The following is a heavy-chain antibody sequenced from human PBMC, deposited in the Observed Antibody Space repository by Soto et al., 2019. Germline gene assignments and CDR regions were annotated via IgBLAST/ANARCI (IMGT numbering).Heavy chain of an antibody. V-gene: IGHV1-69*06. CDR1: GGTFSSYA. D-gene: IGHD3-22*01. Sequence: SVKVSCKASGGTFSSYAISWVRQAPGQGLEWMGGIIPIFGTANYAQKFQGRVTITADKSTSTAYIELSSLRSEDTAVYYCARKVPYYYDSSGQRDAFDIWGQGTMVTVSS. J-gene: IGHJ3*02. CDR2: IIPIFGTA. CDR3: ARKVPYYYDSSGQRDAFDI.